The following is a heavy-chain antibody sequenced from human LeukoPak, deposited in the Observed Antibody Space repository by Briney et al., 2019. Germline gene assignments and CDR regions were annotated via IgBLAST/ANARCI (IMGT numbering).Heavy chain of an antibody. D-gene: IGHD6-6*01. J-gene: IGHJ4*02. Sequence: SETLSLTCTVSGGSISSYYWSWIRQPAGKGLEWIGGIYTSGSTNYNPSLKSRVTMSVDTSKNQFSLKLSSVTAADTAVYYCARTVSYSSSSEHYFDYWGQGTLVTVSS. CDR3: ARTVSYSSSSEHYFDY. CDR1: GGSISSYY. V-gene: IGHV4-4*07. CDR2: IYTSGST.